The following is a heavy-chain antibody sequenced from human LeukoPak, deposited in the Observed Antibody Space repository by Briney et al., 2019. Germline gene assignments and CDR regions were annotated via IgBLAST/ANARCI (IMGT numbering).Heavy chain of an antibody. CDR1: GGSFSGYY. J-gene: IGHJ6*03. D-gene: IGHD6-13*01. V-gene: IGHV4-34*01. Sequence: SETLSLTCAVYGGSFSGYYWSWIRQPPGKGLEWIGEINHSGSTNYNPSLKSRVTISVDTSKNQFSLKLSSVTAADTAVYYCARGRRNAPDSSSWYRVIDYYYYMDVWGKGTTVTVSS. CDR2: INHSGST. CDR3: ARGRRNAPDSSSWYRVIDYYYYMDV.